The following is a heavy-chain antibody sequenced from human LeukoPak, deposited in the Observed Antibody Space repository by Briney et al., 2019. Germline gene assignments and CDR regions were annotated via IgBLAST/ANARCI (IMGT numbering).Heavy chain of an antibody. V-gene: IGHV5-51*01. CDR1: GYSFTSYW. Sequence: GESLKISCKGSGYSFTSYWIGWVRQMPGKGLEWMGIIYPGDSDTRYSPSFQGQVTISADKSISTAYLQWSSLKASDTAMYYCARAGAFNWNDDGPYSRGFDPWGQGTLVTVSS. J-gene: IGHJ5*02. D-gene: IGHD1-20*01. CDR3: ARAGAFNWNDDGPYSRGFDP. CDR2: IYPGDSDT.